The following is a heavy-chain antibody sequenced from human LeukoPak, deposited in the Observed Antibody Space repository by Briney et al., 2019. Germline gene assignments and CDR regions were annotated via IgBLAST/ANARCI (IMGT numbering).Heavy chain of an antibody. CDR1: GFTFSAYS. CDR2: VSRSGRIQ. D-gene: IGHD3-22*01. Sequence: GGSLRLSCAASGFTFSAYSMNWVRQAPGQGLEWVSHVSRSGRIQYYADSVKGRFTISRDNAKDSVYLQVNSLRHEDAAVYYCARDSYDSSGYYRPGDSWGQGTLVTVSS. V-gene: IGHV3-48*02. CDR3: ARDSYDSSGYYRPGDS. J-gene: IGHJ4*02.